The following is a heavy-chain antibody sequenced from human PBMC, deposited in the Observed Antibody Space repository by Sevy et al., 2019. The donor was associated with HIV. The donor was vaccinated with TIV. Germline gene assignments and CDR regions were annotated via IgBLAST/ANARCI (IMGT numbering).Heavy chain of an antibody. CDR1: GGTFSSYA. J-gene: IGHJ4*02. D-gene: IGHD1-7*01. CDR3: ARETLENNWNYVRDTGNFDY. Sequence: ASVKVSCKASGGTFSSYAISWVRQAPGQGLEWMGGIIPIFGTANYAQKFQGRVTITADESTSTAYMELSSLRSEDTAVYYCARETLENNWNYVRDTGNFDYWGQGTLVTVSS. V-gene: IGHV1-69*13. CDR2: IIPIFGTA.